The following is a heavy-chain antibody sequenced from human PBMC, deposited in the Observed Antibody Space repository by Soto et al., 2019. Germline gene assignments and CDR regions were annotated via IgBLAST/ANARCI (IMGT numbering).Heavy chain of an antibody. V-gene: IGHV3-21*01. J-gene: IGHJ6*02. CDR1: GFTFSSYS. D-gene: IGHD3-3*01. Sequence: PGGSLRLSCAASGFTFSSYSMNWVRQAPGKGLEWVSSISSSSGYIYYADSVKGRFTISRDNAKNSLYLQMNSLRAEDTAVYYCARNVQTVFGVVNDYYYYGMDVWGQGTTVTVSS. CDR3: ARNVQTVFGVVNDYYYYGMDV. CDR2: ISSSSGYI.